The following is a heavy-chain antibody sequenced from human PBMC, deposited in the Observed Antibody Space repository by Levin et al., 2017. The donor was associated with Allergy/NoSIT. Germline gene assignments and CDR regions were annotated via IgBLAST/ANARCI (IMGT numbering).Heavy chain of an antibody. J-gene: IGHJ4*02. Sequence: SAPLSLPFFFSYFSVNLCYYLGWFRQSSPLFLSWLGPLPRWGRTHYRSSLKSRVSISIDASKNQFSLQLTSVTAADTAVYYCTRGVDEMGFCSRISCSTTFLDLWGQGILVTMSS. CDR3: TRGVDEMGFCSRISCSTTFLDL. CDR1: YFSVNLCYY. CDR2: LPRWGRT. D-gene: IGHD2-2*01. V-gene: IGHV4-38-2*02.